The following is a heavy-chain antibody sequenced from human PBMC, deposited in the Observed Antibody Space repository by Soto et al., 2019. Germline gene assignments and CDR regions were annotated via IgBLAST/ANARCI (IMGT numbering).Heavy chain of an antibody. CDR2: IIPIFGTA. D-gene: IGHD5-18*01. CDR1: GGTFSSYA. V-gene: IGHV1-69*13. CDR3: ARSGYSYGRTQQPHDY. Sequence: SVKVSCKASGGTFSSYAISWVRQAPGQGLEWMGGIIPIFGTANYAQKFQGRVTITADESTSTAYMELSSLRSEDTAVYYCARSGYSYGRTQQPHDYWGQGTLVTVSS. J-gene: IGHJ4*02.